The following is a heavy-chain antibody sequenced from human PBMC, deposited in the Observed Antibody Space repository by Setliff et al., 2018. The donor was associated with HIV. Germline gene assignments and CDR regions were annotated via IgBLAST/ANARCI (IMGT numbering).Heavy chain of an antibody. V-gene: IGHV4-39*07. CDR3: ARRWGIRGYSS. D-gene: IGHD5-18*01. Sequence: PSETLSLTCTVSGGSISSSSYYWGWIRQPPGKGLEWIGSIYYSGSTNYNPSLKSRVTISVDTSKNQFSLKLYSVTAADTSVYYCARRWGIRGYSSWGQGTLVTVSS. CDR1: GGSISSSSYY. CDR2: IYYSGST. J-gene: IGHJ5*02.